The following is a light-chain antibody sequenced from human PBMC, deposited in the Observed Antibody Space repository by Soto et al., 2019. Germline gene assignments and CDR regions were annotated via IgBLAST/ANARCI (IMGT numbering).Light chain of an antibody. CDR3: QQYNDNWT. CDR1: QSVSRW. Sequence: DIQMTQSPSTLSASVGDRVTITCRASQSVSRWLAWYQQKPGKAPKLLIYKASTLESGVPSRFSGSGSGTDFTLAISSLQHDDSATYYCQQYNDNWTFGQGTKVEIK. J-gene: IGKJ1*01. CDR2: KAS. V-gene: IGKV1-5*03.